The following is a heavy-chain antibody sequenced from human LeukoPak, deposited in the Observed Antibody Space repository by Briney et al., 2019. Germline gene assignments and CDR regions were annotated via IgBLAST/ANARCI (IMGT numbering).Heavy chain of an antibody. Sequence: SVKVSCKASGGTFSSYAISWVRQAPGQGLEWMGGIIPIFGTANYAQKFQGRVTITTDESTSTAYMELSSLRSEDTAVYYCARVGKASSWSFDYWGQGTLVTVSS. CDR1: GGTFSSYA. D-gene: IGHD6-13*01. J-gene: IGHJ4*02. V-gene: IGHV1-69*05. CDR2: IIPIFGTA. CDR3: ARVGKASSWSFDY.